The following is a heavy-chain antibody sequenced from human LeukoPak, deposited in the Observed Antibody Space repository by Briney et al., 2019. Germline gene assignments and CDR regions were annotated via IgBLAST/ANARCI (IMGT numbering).Heavy chain of an antibody. Sequence: GESLKISCQGSGSSLTGYWIGWVRQMPGKGLEWMGVIYPGDSDTRYSPSLQGQVTISADKSISTAYLQWSSLKASDTAMYFCAGSVSTVTTPGWLDPCGQGTLVTVSS. CDR3: AGSVSTVTTPGWLDP. D-gene: IGHD4-17*01. CDR1: GSSLTGYW. V-gene: IGHV5-51*01. J-gene: IGHJ5*02. CDR2: IYPGDSDT.